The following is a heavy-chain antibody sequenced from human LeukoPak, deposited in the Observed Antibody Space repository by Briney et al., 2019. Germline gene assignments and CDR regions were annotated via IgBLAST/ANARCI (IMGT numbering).Heavy chain of an antibody. D-gene: IGHD4-17*01. J-gene: IGHJ4*02. CDR3: ANDGYGDYVIDY. CDR2: IRYDGSNK. Sequence: GGSLRLPCAASGFTFSSYGMHWVRQAPGKGLEWVAFIRYDGSNKYYADSVKGRFTISRDNSKNTLYPQMNSLRAEDTAVYYCANDGYGDYVIDYWGQGTLVTVSS. CDR1: GFTFSSYG. V-gene: IGHV3-30*02.